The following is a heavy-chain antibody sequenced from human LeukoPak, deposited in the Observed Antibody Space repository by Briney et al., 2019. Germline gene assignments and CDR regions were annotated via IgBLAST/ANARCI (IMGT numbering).Heavy chain of an antibody. V-gene: IGHV4-34*01. CDR2: INHSGST. CDR3: AKTPTAVVRGGYYFGS. Sequence: SETLSLTCAVYGGSFSDYYWNWIRQPPGKGLEWIGEINHSGSTNYNPSLKTRVSISVDTSKNQFSLKLNSVTAADTAVYFCAKTPTAVVRGGYYFGSWGQVTLVTFSS. D-gene: IGHD3-16*01. J-gene: IGHJ4*02. CDR1: GGSFSDYY.